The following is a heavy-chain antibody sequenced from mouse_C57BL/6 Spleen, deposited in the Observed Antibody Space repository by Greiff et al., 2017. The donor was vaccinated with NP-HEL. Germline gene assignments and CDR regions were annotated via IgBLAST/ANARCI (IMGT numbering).Heavy chain of an antibody. D-gene: IGHD3-2*02. V-gene: IGHV1-59*01. CDR3: ARAQLRQGFAY. Sequence: VQLQQSGAELVRPGTSVKLSCKASGYTFTSYWMHWVKQRPGQGLEWIGVIDPSDSYTNYNQKFKGKATLTVDTSSSTAYMQLSSLTSEDSAVYYCARAQLRQGFAYWGQGTLVTVSA. J-gene: IGHJ3*01. CDR2: IDPSDSYT. CDR1: GYTFTSYW.